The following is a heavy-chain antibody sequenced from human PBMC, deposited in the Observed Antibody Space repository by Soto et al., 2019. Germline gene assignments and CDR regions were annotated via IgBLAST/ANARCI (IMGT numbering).Heavy chain of an antibody. CDR1: GFIFNTHG. Sequence: VESGGGVVQPGTSLTLSCAASGFIFNTHGIHWVRQAPGKPLEWVGLISSDGSDRFYGASVKGRFAFSRDNSKNMVSLQMSYLRPDDTAVYYCVKDGHALYDSPNDGDDLLLWGRGTVVTVSS. CDR3: VKDGHALYDSPNDGDDLLL. CDR2: ISSDGSDR. D-gene: IGHD3-22*01. J-gene: IGHJ4*02. V-gene: IGHV3-30*18.